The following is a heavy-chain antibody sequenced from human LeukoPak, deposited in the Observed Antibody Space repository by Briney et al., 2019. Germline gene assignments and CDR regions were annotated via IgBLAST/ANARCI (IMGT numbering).Heavy chain of an antibody. D-gene: IGHD3-22*01. CDR1: GFTFSSYG. CDR2: ISYDGSNK. V-gene: IGHV3-30*03. CDR3: ARDSTPYYYDSSGPPMGY. Sequence: PGGSLRLSCAASGFTFSSYGMHWVRQAPGKGLEWVAVISYDGSNKYYADSVKGRFTISRDNAKNSLYLQMNSLRAEDTAVYYCARDSTPYYYDSSGPPMGYWGQGTLVTVSS. J-gene: IGHJ4*02.